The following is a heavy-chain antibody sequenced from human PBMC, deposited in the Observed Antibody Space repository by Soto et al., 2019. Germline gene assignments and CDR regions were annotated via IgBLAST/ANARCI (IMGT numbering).Heavy chain of an antibody. V-gene: IGHV1-45*02. Sequence: SVKVSCKALGNTFTYRYLHWVRQAPGQALEWMGWITPFNDDVHYAQKFQERVTITRDRSINTAYMRMSSLRSEDTAMYYCASGGAGSGPFTWELPDHWGQGTLVTVSS. D-gene: IGHD1-26*01. CDR2: ITPFNDDV. CDR3: ASGGAGSGPFTWELPDH. J-gene: IGHJ4*02. CDR1: GNTFTYRY.